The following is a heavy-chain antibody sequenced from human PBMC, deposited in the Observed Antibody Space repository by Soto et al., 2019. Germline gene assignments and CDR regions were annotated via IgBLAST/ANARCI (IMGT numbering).Heavy chain of an antibody. V-gene: IGHV4-4*07. D-gene: IGHD6-13*01. CDR1: GGSIRSYY. J-gene: IGHJ6*02. CDR2: IYTSGST. Sequence: PSETLSLTCTVSGGSIRSYYWNWIRQPAGKGLEWIGRIYTSGSTNYNPSLKSRVTMLVDTSKNQFSLKLSPVTAADKSVYYCAGIAEAIYYGMDVWFLGTTVTVSS. CDR3: AGIAEAIYYGMDV.